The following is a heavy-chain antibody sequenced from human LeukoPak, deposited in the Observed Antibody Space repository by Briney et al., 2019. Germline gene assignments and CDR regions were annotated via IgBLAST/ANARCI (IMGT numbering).Heavy chain of an antibody. CDR3: ARIKWAVVND. CDR1: GYTSTDYY. D-gene: IGHD5-12*01. J-gene: IGHJ4*02. V-gene: IGHV1-2*02. CDR2: INPNSGDT. Sequence: ASVKVSCKASGYTSTDYYIHWVRQAPGQGLEWLGWINPNSGDTNYAQNFQGRVTMTRDTSINTAYMDLSSLRSDDTAVYYCARIKWAVVNDWGQGTLVTVSS.